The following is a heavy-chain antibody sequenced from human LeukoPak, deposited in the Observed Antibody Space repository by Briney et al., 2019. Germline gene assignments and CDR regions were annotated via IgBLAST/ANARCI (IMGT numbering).Heavy chain of an antibody. Sequence: SGPTLVNPTQTFTLPCTFSGFSVSTRGAGVGWVRQPPGKALEWLPLIYRDDDKRYSPSLKSRLTITKDTSKNQVVLTMTNMDPVDTATYYCAHRRYDSSGYYLDAFDIWGQGTMVTVSS. CDR1: GFSVSTRGAG. CDR2: IYRDDDK. V-gene: IGHV2-5*02. D-gene: IGHD3-22*01. J-gene: IGHJ3*02. CDR3: AHRRYDSSGYYLDAFDI.